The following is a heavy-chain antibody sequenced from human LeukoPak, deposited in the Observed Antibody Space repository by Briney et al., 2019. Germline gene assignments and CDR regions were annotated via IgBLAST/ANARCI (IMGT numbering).Heavy chain of an antibody. CDR1: GYTFTSYG. V-gene: IGHV1-18*01. J-gene: IGHJ3*02. CDR3: ARALYYDSSSDAFDI. Sequence: GASVKVSCKASGYTFTSYGISWVRQAPGQGLEWMGWISAYNGNTNYAQKLQGRVTMTTDTSTSTAYMELRSLRSDDTAVYYCARALYYDSSSDAFDIWGQGTMVTVSS. CDR2: ISAYNGNT. D-gene: IGHD3-22*01.